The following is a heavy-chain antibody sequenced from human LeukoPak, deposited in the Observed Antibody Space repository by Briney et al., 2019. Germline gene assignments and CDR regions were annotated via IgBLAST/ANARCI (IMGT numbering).Heavy chain of an antibody. Sequence: GGSLRLSCAASGFTFSSYGMPWVRQAPGKGLEWVGDISYDGGYQSYAVSVRGRFTISRDNSKNTLYLQMNSLRDEDAAVYYCATESSLSNWGRGTLVTVSS. V-gene: IGHV3-30*03. CDR2: ISYDGGYQ. CDR1: GFTFSSYG. CDR3: ATESSLSN. J-gene: IGHJ4*02.